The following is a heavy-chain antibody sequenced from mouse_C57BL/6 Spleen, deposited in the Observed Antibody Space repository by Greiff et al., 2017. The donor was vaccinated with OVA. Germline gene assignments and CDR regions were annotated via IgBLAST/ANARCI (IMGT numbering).Heavy chain of an antibody. CDR3: THYYGSSSFAY. V-gene: IGHV1-5*01. Sequence: EVQLQQSGTVLARPGASVKMSCKTSGYTFTSYWMHWVKQRPGQGLEWIGAIYPGNSDTSYNQKFKGKAKLTAVTSASTAYMELSSLTNEDSAVYYCTHYYGSSSFAYWGQGTLVTVSA. CDR1: GYTFTSYW. D-gene: IGHD1-1*01. CDR2: IYPGNSDT. J-gene: IGHJ3*01.